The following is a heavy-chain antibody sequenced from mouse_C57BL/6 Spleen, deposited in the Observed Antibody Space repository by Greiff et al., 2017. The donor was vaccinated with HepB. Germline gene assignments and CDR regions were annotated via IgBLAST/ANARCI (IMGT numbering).Heavy chain of an antibody. V-gene: IGHV1-76*01. J-gene: IGHJ1*03. CDR1: GYTFTDYY. D-gene: IGHD1-1*01. Sequence: VQLQQSGAELVRPGASVKLSCKASGYTFTDYYINWVKQRPGQGLEWIARIYPGSGNTYYNEKFKGKATLTAEKSSSTAYMQLSSLTSEDSAVYVCARGGLRYWYFDVWGTGTTVTVSS. CDR3: ARGGLRYWYFDV. CDR2: IYPGSGNT.